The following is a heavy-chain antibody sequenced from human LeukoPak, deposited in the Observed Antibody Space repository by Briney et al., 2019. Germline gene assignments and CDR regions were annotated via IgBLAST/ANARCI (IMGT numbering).Heavy chain of an antibody. CDR1: EYSFTTCW. CDR3: ASGSSGWYDY. CDR2: IYPGDSDT. V-gene: IGHV5-51*01. D-gene: IGHD6-19*01. J-gene: IGHJ4*02. Sequence: GESLKISCKGSEYSFTTCWIGWVRQMPGKGLEWMGMIYPGDSDTRYSPSFQGQVTISADKSITTAYLQWSSLRASDTAMYYCASGSSGWYDYWGQGTLVTVSS.